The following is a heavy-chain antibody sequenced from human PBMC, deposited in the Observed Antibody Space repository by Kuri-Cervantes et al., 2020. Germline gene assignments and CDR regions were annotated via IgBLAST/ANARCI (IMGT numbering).Heavy chain of an antibody. CDR3: ARTGYYYYMDV. CDR1: GYTLTELS. J-gene: IGHJ6*03. D-gene: IGHD1-1*01. V-gene: IGHV1-69*06. Sequence: SVKVSCKVSGYTLTELSMHWVRQAPGQGLEWMGGIIPIFGTANYAQKFQGRVTITADKSTSTAYMELSSLRSEDTAVYYCARTGYYYYMDVWGKGTTVTVSS. CDR2: IIPIFGTA.